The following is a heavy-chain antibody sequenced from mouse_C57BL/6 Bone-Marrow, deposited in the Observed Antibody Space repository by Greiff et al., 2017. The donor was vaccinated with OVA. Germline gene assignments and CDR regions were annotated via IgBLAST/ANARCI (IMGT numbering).Heavy chain of an antibody. V-gene: IGHV5-9-1*02. D-gene: IGHD2-3*01. J-gene: IGHJ4*01. CDR1: GFTFSSYA. CDR2: ISSGGDYI. CDR3: TRDGYYAMDY. Sequence: EVQLQESGEGLVKPGGSLKLSCAASGFTFSSYAMSWVRQTPEKRLEWVAYISSGGDYIYYADTVKGRFTISRDNARNTLYLQMSSLKSGDTAMYYCTRDGYYAMDYWGQGTSVTVSA.